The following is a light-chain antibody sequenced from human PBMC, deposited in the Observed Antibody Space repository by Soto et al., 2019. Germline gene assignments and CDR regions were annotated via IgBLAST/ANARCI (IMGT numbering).Light chain of an antibody. J-gene: IGKJ3*01. Sequence: EIVLTQSPGTLSLSPGERATPSCRASQSVSSGFLAWYQQKPGQTPRLLIYGASTRATGIPDRFSGSGSGTDFTLTISRLEPEDFAVYYCQQYGSSQFTFGPGTKVDIK. CDR2: GAS. CDR3: QQYGSSQFT. CDR1: QSVSSGF. V-gene: IGKV3-20*01.